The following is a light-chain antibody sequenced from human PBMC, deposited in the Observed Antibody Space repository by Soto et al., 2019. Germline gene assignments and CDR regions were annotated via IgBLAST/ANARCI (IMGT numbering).Light chain of an antibody. CDR3: SSYTSSSTRV. CDR1: SSDIGGYNY. J-gene: IGLJ1*01. Sequence: QSALTQPASVSGSPGQSITIFYSGTSSDIGGYNYVSWYQHHPGKAPKLMICEVSNRPSGVSNRFSGSKSDNTASLTISGLQAEDEADYYCSSYTSSSTRVFGTGTKVTVL. CDR2: EVS. V-gene: IGLV2-14*01.